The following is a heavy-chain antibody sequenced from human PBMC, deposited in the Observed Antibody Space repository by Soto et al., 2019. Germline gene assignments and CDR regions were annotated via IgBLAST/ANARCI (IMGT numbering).Heavy chain of an antibody. J-gene: IGHJ4*02. CDR1: GGSISSYY. CDR3: ARLEYYDFWSGYYHFDY. D-gene: IGHD3-3*01. CDR2: IYYSGST. V-gene: IGHV4-59*08. Sequence: SETLSLTCTVSGGSISSYYWSWIRQPPGKGLEWIGYIYYSGSTNYNPSLKSRVTISVDTSKNQFSLKLSSVTAADTAVYYCARLEYYDFWSGYYHFDYWGQGTLVTVSS.